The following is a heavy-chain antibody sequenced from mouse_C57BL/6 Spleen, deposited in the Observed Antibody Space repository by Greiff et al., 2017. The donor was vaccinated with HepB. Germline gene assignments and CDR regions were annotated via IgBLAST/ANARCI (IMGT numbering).Heavy chain of an antibody. J-gene: IGHJ2*01. CDR3: ARAEGTRYYFDY. D-gene: IGHD3-3*01. CDR2: ISYDGSN. V-gene: IGHV3-6*01. Sequence: ESGPGLVKPSQSLSLTCSVTGYSITSGYYWNWIRQFPGNKLEWMGYISYDGSNNYNPSLKNRISITRDTSKNQFFLKLNSVTTEDTATYYCARAEGTRYYFDYWGQGTTLTVSS. CDR1: GYSITSGYY.